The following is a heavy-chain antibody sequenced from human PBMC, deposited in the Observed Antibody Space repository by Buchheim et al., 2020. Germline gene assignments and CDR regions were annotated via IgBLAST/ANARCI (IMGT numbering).Heavy chain of an antibody. CDR3: AREGSRYFDWLDAAIPHFDY. J-gene: IGHJ4*02. V-gene: IGHV3-30-3*01. CDR2: ISYDGINK. D-gene: IGHD3-9*01. Sequence: QVQLVESGGGVVQPGRSLRLSCAASGFTFSSYAMHWVRQAPGKGLEGVAFISYDGINKYYADSVKGRFTISRDNSKNTLYLQMNSLRAEDTAVYYCAREGSRYFDWLDAAIPHFDYWGQGT. CDR1: GFTFSSYA.